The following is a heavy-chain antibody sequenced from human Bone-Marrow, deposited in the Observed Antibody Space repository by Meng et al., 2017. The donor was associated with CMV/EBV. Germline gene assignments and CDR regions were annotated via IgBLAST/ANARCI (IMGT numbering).Heavy chain of an antibody. CDR2: INPNSGGT. Sequence: ASVKVSCKASGYTFTGYYMHWVRQAPGQGLEWMGWINPNSGGTNYAQKFQGRVTMTRDTSISTAYMELSRLRSDDTAVYYCARGLERDQPEYSSGSVWGQGTLVTVSS. D-gene: IGHD6-19*01. J-gene: IGHJ4*02. V-gene: IGHV1-2*02. CDR1: GYTFTGYY. CDR3: ARGLERDQPEYSSGSV.